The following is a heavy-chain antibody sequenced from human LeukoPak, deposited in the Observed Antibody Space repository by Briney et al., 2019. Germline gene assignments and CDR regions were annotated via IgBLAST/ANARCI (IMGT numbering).Heavy chain of an antibody. V-gene: IGHV3-66*02. Sequence: GGSLRLSCVASGFTVSTNYMSWVRQAPGKGLEWVSLLYSGGSTYYADSVKGRFTISRDNSKNTLYLQTNSLRPEDTAVYYCASRDDFWSGYYFDIWGQGTMVTVSS. CDR2: LYSGGST. D-gene: IGHD3-3*01. CDR1: GFTVSTNY. J-gene: IGHJ3*02. CDR3: ASRDDFWSGYYFDI.